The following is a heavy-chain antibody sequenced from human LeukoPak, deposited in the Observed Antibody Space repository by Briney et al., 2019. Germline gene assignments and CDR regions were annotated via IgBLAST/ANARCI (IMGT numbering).Heavy chain of an antibody. D-gene: IGHD6-13*01. CDR3: ARGADSSSWNWFDP. J-gene: IGHJ5*02. V-gene: IGHV4-59*01. CDR1: GGSISSYY. Sequence: SETLSLTCTVSGGSISSYYWSWIRQPPGKGLEWIGYIYYSGSTNYNPSLKSRVTISVDTSKNQFSLKLSSVTAADTAVYYCARGADSSSWNWFDPWGQGNLVTVSS. CDR2: IYYSGST.